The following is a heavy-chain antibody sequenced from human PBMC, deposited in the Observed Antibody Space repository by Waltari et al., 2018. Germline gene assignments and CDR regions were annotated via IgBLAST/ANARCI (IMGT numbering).Heavy chain of an antibody. CDR1: GYTFTDYY. CDR3: ATDRARKYSGSYYAG. V-gene: IGHV1-69-2*01. J-gene: IGHJ4*02. CDR2: VDPEDGET. Sequence: EVQLVQSGAEVKKPGASVEISCKASGYTFTDYYMQWEQQAPGKGLEWMGRVDPEDGETIYAEKFQGRVTITADTSTDTAYMELSSLRSEDTAVYYCATDRARKYSGSYYAGWGQGTLVTVSS. D-gene: IGHD1-26*01.